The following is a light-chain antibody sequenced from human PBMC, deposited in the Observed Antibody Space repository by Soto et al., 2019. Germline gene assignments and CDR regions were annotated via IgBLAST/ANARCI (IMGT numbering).Light chain of an antibody. CDR1: SSDVGGYNH. J-gene: IGLJ1*01. CDR2: EVS. Sequence: QSALTQPASVSGSPGQSITISCTGTSSDVGGYNHVSWYQQHPGKAPKLMIYEVSNRPSGVSNRFSGSKSGNTASLSISGLQAEDEADYYCRSYTSSSTYVFGTGTKHTVL. CDR3: RSYTSSSTYV. V-gene: IGLV2-14*01.